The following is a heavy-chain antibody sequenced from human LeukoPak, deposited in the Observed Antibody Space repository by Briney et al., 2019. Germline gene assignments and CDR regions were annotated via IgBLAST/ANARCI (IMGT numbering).Heavy chain of an antibody. CDR3: ATRGHCSSTSCYADYYGMDV. CDR2: ISIGSSPYT. Sequence: GGSLRLSCAASGFSFSKSSMLWFRQAPGKGLEWVSSISIGSSPYTYYADSLKGRFTISRDNSKNTLYLQMNSLRAEDTAVYYCATRGHCSSTSCYADYYGMDVWGKGTTVTVSS. CDR1: GFSFSKSS. J-gene: IGHJ6*04. V-gene: IGHV3-23*01. D-gene: IGHD2-2*01.